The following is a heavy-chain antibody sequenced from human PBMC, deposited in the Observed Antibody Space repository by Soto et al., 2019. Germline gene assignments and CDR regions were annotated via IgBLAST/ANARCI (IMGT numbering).Heavy chain of an antibody. V-gene: IGHV3-23*01. CDR1: GFTFSSNV. J-gene: IGHJ4*02. D-gene: IGHD2-2*01. Sequence: GGSLRLSCAASGFTFSSNVMSWVRQAPGKGLEWVSAISDSGDNTYYADSVKGRFTIPRDNSKNTLYLQMNSLRAEDTAVYYCAKDSTVGYLGYCSSTSCYEADYWGQGTLVTVSS. CDR2: ISDSGDNT. CDR3: AKDSTVGYLGYCSSTSCYEADY.